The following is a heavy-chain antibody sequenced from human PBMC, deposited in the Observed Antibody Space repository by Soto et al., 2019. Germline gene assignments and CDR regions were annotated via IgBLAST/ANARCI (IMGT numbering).Heavy chain of an antibody. CDR3: ARHPGVNYDILTGYYSNWFDP. D-gene: IGHD3-9*01. CDR2: IYYSGST. V-gene: IGHV4-39*01. Sequence: QLQLQESGPGLVKPSETLSLTCTVSGGSISSSSYYWGWIRQPPGKGLEWIGSIYYSGSTYYNPSLKSRVTISVDTSKNQFSLKLSSVTAADTAVYYCARHPGVNYDILTGYYSNWFDPWGQGTLVTVSS. CDR1: GGSISSSSYY. J-gene: IGHJ5*02.